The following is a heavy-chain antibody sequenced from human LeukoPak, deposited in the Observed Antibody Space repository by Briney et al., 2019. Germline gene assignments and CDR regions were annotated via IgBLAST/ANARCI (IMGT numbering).Heavy chain of an antibody. V-gene: IGHV3-23*01. CDR1: GFTFSSYA. Sequence: PGGSLRLSCAASGFTFSSYAMSWVRQAPGKGLEWVSAISGSGGSTYYADSVKGRFTISRDNSKNTLYPQMNSLRAEDTAVYYCAKGEEEVHGYYYGSGRKGAFDYWGQGTLVTVSS. J-gene: IGHJ4*02. CDR2: ISGSGGST. D-gene: IGHD3-10*01. CDR3: AKGEEEVHGYYYGSGRKGAFDY.